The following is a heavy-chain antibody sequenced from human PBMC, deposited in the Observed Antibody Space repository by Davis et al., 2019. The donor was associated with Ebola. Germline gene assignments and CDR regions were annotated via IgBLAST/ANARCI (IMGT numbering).Heavy chain of an antibody. D-gene: IGHD3-10*01. CDR3: ARGITMVQGVSWFDP. V-gene: IGHV1-18*01. CDR2: ISAYNGNT. Sequence: ASVKVSCKASGYTFTSYGISWVRQAPGQGLEWMGWISAYNGNTNYAQKLQGRVIMTTDTSTRTAYMELRSLRSDDTAVYYWARGITMVQGVSWFDPWGQGTLVTVSS. J-gene: IGHJ5*02. CDR1: GYTFTSYG.